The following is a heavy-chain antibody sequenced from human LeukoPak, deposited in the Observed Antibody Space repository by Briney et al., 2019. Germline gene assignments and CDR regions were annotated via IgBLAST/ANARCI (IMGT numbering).Heavy chain of an antibody. J-gene: IGHJ5*02. D-gene: IGHD6-13*01. Sequence: ASVKVSCKASGYTFITYGISWVRQAPGQGLEWMGWISAYNGNTNYAQKLQGRVTMTTDTSTSTAYMELRSLRSDDTAVYYCARRRGSPNWFDPWGQGTLVTVSS. CDR3: ARRRGSPNWFDP. V-gene: IGHV1-18*04. CDR1: GYTFITYG. CDR2: ISAYNGNT.